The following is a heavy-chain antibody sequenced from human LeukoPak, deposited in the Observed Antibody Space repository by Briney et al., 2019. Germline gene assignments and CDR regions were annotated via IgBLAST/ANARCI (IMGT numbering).Heavy chain of an antibody. CDR2: INPSGGST. V-gene: IGHV1-46*01. Sequence: ASVKVSCRASGYTFTSYDINWVRQATGQGLEWMGIINPSGGSTSYAQKFQGRVTMTRDTSTSTVYMELSSLRSEDTAVYYCARDLQIGRFLEWLLRPPGHWGQGTLVTVSS. CDR1: GYTFTSYD. J-gene: IGHJ4*02. D-gene: IGHD3-3*01. CDR3: ARDLQIGRFLEWLLRPPGH.